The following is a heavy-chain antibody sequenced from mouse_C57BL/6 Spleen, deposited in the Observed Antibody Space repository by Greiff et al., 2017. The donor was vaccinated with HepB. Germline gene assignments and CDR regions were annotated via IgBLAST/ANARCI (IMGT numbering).Heavy chain of an antibody. CDR1: GFNIKDYY. Sequence: VQLKESGAELVKPGASVKLSCTASGFNIKDYYMHWVKQRTEQGLEWIGRIDPEDGDTKYAPKFQGKATITADTSSNTAYLQLSSLTSEDTAVYYCARSYYGSSYWYFDVWGTGTTVTVSS. D-gene: IGHD1-1*01. CDR2: IDPEDGDT. CDR3: ARSYYGSSYWYFDV. V-gene: IGHV14-2*01. J-gene: IGHJ1*03.